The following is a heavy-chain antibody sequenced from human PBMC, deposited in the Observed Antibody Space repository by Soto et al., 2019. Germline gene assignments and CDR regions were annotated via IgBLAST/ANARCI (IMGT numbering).Heavy chain of an antibody. CDR1: GFTFSSYE. V-gene: IGHV3-48*03. D-gene: IGHD2-8*02. CDR3: ARDFVPFNTGTYFDY. J-gene: IGHJ4*02. Sequence: GGSLRLSCAASGFTFSSYEMNWIRQAPGKGLEWVSYISSSGSTIYYADSVKGRFTISRDNAKNSLYLQMNSLRAEDTAVYYCARDFVPFNTGTYFDYWGQGTLVTASS. CDR2: ISSSGSTI.